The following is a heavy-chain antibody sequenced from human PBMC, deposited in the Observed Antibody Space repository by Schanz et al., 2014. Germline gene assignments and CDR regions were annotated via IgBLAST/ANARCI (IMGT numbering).Heavy chain of an antibody. CDR3: ARELCSSTTCYVRYDP. V-gene: IGHV1-2*02. J-gene: IGHJ5*02. CDR1: GNTFTAYY. D-gene: IGHD2-2*01. Sequence: QVRLEQSAAEVKKPGASVKVSCTSYGNTFTAYYVNWVRQAPGQGLEWMGWINPDNGDTKYAPKFKGRVTMTSDASISTAYMELTGLQSDDTGVYYCARELCSSTTCYVRYDPWGQGTLVTVSS. CDR2: INPDNGDT.